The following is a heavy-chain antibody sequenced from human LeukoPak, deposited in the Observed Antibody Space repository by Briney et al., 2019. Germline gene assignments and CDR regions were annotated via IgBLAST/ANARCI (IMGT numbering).Heavy chain of an antibody. V-gene: IGHV3-7*03. CDR1: GFTFSSYW. Sequence: PGGSLRLSCAASGFTFSSYWMSWVRQAPGKGLEWVANIKEDGSEIYYVDSVKGRFTISRDNAKNSLYLQMNSLRAEDTAVYYGAKCSSGWLLDWFDPWGQGTLVTVSS. D-gene: IGHD6-19*01. CDR3: AKCSSGWLLDWFDP. J-gene: IGHJ5*02. CDR2: IKEDGSEI.